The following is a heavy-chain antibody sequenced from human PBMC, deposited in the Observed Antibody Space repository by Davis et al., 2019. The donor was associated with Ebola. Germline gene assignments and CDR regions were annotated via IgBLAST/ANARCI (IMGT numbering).Heavy chain of an antibody. CDR1: GFTFSDYY. CDR2: INHSGDSI. J-gene: IGHJ4*02. D-gene: IGHD6-6*01. V-gene: IGHV3-11*01. Sequence: GESLKISCAASGFTFSDYYMSWVRQAPGKGLEWISCINHSGDSIFYADFVTGRFTMSRDNAKNFLYLQLSSLRADDTAMYYCARNSAPPDYWGQGVLVTVSS. CDR3: ARNSAPPDY.